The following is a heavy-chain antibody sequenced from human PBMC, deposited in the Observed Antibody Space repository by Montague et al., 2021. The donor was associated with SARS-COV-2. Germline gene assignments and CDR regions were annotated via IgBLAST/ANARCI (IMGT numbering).Heavy chain of an antibody. CDR1: GGSISSYY. CDR3: ARDSHYYDSSGHFDY. Sequence: SETLSITCTVSGGSISSYYWSWIRQPPGKGLEWIGYIYYSGSTNYNPSLKSRVTVSVDTSKNQFSLKPSSVTAADTAVYYCARDSHYYDSSGHFDYWGQGTLVTVSS. CDR2: IYYSGST. J-gene: IGHJ4*02. D-gene: IGHD3-22*01. V-gene: IGHV4-59*13.